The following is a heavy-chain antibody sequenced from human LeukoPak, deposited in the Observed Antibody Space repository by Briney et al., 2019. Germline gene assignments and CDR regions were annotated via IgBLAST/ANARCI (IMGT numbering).Heavy chain of an antibody. D-gene: IGHD5-24*01. J-gene: IGHJ3*02. CDR3: AKPRGDGYNLDAFDI. CDR2: IYRRDYNT. CDR1: GYSFTSYW. Sequence: GESLKISSKGSGYSFTSYWIGWVRHMPLQGMEWMGTIYRRDYNTRDSPAFQGQVTISANKTISTAYLQWSSIKAADTAKYYCAKPRGDGYNLDAFDIWGQGTMVTVSS. V-gene: IGHV5-51*01.